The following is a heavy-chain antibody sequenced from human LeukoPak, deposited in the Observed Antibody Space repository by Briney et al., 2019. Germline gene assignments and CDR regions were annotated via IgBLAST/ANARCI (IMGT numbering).Heavy chain of an antibody. CDR1: GGSISSGDYY. CDR3: AREDMVRGVSPSTDY. J-gene: IGHJ4*02. Sequence: SETLSLTCTVSGGSISSGDYYWSWIRQPPGKGLEWIGYIYYSGSIYYNPSLKSRVTISVDTSKNQFSLKLSSVTAADTAVYYCAREDMVRGVSPSTDYWGQGTLVTVSS. CDR2: IYYSGSI. V-gene: IGHV4-30-4*01. D-gene: IGHD3-10*01.